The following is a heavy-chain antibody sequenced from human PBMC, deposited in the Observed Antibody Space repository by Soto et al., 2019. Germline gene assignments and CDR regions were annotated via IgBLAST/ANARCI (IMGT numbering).Heavy chain of an antibody. V-gene: IGHV4-59*02. CDR2: IYYSGTT. J-gene: IGHJ5*02. D-gene: IGHD2-2*01. Sequence: ETLSLSCPVSGGSVSSYFWNWIRQPPGKGLEWIGYIYYSGTTKYNPSLKSRVTISIDTPKKQFSLKLRSVTAADTAVYYCARKVVTSAMGSTFWFDPWGQGTQGTVSS. CDR1: GGSVSSYF. CDR3: ARKVVTSAMGSTFWFDP.